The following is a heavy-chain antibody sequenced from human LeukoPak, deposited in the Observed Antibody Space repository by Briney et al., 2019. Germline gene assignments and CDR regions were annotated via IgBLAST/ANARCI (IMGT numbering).Heavy chain of an antibody. CDR1: GYSFTSYW. CDR3: ARVLSAIVVVPAASIDYFDY. Sequence: GESLKISCKGSGYSFTSYWIGWVRQMPGKGLEWMGIIYPGDSDTRYSPSFQGQVTISADKSISTAYLQWSSLKASDTAMYYCARVLSAIVVVPAASIDYFDYWGQGTLVTVSS. J-gene: IGHJ4*02. D-gene: IGHD2-2*01. V-gene: IGHV5-51*01. CDR2: IYPGDSDT.